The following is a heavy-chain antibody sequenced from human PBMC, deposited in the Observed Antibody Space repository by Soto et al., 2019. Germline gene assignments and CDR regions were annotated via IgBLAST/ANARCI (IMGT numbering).Heavy chain of an antibody. J-gene: IGHJ4*02. Sequence: EVQLVESGGGLVQPGGSLRLSCAASGFNFRRYWMSWVRQAPGKGLEWVANIKEDGSEQYYVDSVKGRFTIFRDNAKNSLSLQMNSLSAEDTAIYYCARDPTASYGDSLLFDYWGQGTPGHRLL. CDR1: GFNFRRYW. CDR2: IKEDGSEQ. D-gene: IGHD4-17*01. V-gene: IGHV3-7*01. CDR3: ARDPTASYGDSLLFDY.